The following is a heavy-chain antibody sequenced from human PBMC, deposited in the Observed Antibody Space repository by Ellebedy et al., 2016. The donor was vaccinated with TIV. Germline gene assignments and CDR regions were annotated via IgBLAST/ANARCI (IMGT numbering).Heavy chain of an antibody. V-gene: IGHV4-59*01. CDR3: ARSGIAVAGTPLSGMDV. CDR1: GGSISSYY. J-gene: IGHJ6*02. D-gene: IGHD6-19*01. CDR2: IYYSGST. Sequence: MPSETLSLTCTVSGGSISSYYWSWIRQPPGKGLEWIGYIYYSGSTNYNPSLKSRVTISVDTSKNQFSLKLSSVIAADTAVYYCARSGIAVAGTPLSGMDVWGQGTTVTVSS.